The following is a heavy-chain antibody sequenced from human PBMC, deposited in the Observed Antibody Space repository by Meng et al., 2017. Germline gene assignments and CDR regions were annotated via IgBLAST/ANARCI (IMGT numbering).Heavy chain of an antibody. D-gene: IGHD1-26*01. CDR3: ARGGSYYSY. Sequence: GQLGGCGGGGVPPGGSLRLPWAASGFTVRSNYMSWVRQAPGKGLEWVSVIYSGGSTYYADSVKGRFTISRDNSKNTLYLQMNSLRAEDTAVYYCARGGSYYSYWGQGTLVTVSS. V-gene: IGHV3-53*01. J-gene: IGHJ4*02. CDR2: IYSGGST. CDR1: GFTVRSNY.